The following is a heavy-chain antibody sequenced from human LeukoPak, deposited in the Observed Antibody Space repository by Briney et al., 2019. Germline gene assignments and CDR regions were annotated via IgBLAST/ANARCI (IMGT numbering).Heavy chain of an antibody. J-gene: IGHJ1*01. D-gene: IGHD3-22*01. CDR1: GGTFSSYA. CDR3: AREDRYYYDSSGYYQH. V-gene: IGHV1-69*05. CDR2: IIPIFGTA. Sequence: SVKVSCKASGGTFSSYAISWVRQAPGQGLEWMGGIIPIFGTANYAQKFQGRVTITTDESTSTAYMELSSLRSEDTAVYYCAREDRYYYDSSGYYQHWGQGTLVTVSS.